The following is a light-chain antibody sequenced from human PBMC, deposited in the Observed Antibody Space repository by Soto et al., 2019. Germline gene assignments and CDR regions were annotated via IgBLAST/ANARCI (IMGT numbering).Light chain of an antibody. J-gene: IGKJ1*01. CDR1: QSISSN. Sequence: EIVLTQSPATLSVSPGERATLSCRASQSISSNLVWYQQKPGQAPRLLIYGASSRATGIPDRFSGSGSGTDFTLTISRLEPEEFAVYYCKQYGSSPRTFGQGTKVDIK. CDR3: KQYGSSPRT. CDR2: GAS. V-gene: IGKV3-20*01.